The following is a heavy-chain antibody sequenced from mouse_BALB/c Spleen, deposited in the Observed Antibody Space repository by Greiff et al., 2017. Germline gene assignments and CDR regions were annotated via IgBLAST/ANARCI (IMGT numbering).Heavy chain of an antibody. V-gene: IGHV5-12-1*01. D-gene: IGHD2-4*01. Sequence: EVMLVESGGGLVKPGGSLKLSCAASGFAFSSYDMSWVRQTPEKRLEWVAYISSGGGSTYYPDTVKGRFTISRDNAKNTLYLQMSSLKSEDTAMYYCARPYDYGEAMDYWGQGTSVTVSS. CDR1: GFAFSSYD. J-gene: IGHJ4*01. CDR3: ARPYDYGEAMDY. CDR2: ISSGGGST.